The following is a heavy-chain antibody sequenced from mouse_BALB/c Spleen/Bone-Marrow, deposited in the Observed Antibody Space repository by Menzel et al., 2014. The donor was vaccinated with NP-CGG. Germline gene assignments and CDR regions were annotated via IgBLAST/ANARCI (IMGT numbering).Heavy chain of an antibody. CDR2: SENKAKDYTT. V-gene: IGHV7-1*02. CDR1: GFTFSDFY. D-gene: IGHD2-10*02. J-gene: IGHJ3*01. Sequence: EVQGVESGGGLVQPGGSLRLSCATSGFTFSDFYMEWVRQPPGKRLEWIAASENKAKDYTTEYSASVKGRFIVSRDTSQSILYLQMNALRAEDTAIYYCARDVGYGNYFVYWGQGTLVTVSA. CDR3: ARDVGYGNYFVY.